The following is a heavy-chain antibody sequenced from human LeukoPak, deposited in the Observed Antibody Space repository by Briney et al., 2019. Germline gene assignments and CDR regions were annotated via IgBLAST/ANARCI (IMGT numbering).Heavy chain of an antibody. CDR2: INPNSGGT. CDR1: GYTFTGYY. CDR3: AREVGYDFWSGYVYYYYGMDV. D-gene: IGHD3-3*01. J-gene: IGHJ6*02. Sequence: ASVKVSCKASGYTFTGYYMHWVRQAPGQGLEWMGWINPNSGGTNYAQKLQGRVTMTTDTSTSTAYMELRSLRSDDTAVYYCAREVGYDFWSGYVYYYYGMDVWGQGTTVTVSS. V-gene: IGHV1-2*02.